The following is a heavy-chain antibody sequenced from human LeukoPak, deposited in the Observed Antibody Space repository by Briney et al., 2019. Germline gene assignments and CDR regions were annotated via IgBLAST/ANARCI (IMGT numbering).Heavy chain of an antibody. CDR1: GYSISSGYY. Sequence: SETLSLTCTVSGYSISSGYYWGWIRQPPGKGLEWIGSIYHSGSTYYNPSLKSRVTISVDTSKNQFSLKLSSVTAADTAVYYCARTYRQPDPYYYYMDVWGKGTTVTVSS. CDR3: ARTYRQPDPYYYYMDV. D-gene: IGHD3-16*02. J-gene: IGHJ6*03. V-gene: IGHV4-38-2*02. CDR2: IYHSGST.